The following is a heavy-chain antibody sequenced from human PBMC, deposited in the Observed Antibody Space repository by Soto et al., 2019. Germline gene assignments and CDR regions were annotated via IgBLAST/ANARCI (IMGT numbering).Heavy chain of an antibody. V-gene: IGHV3-33*01. CDR1: GFTFSSYG. J-gene: IGHJ3*02. CDR2: IWYDGSNK. D-gene: IGHD2-15*01. CDR3: ARADLVVVVAAKRPDAFDI. Sequence: QVQLVESGGGVVQPGRSLRLSCAASGFTFSSYGMHWVRQAPGKGLEWVAVIWYDGSNKYYADSVKGRFTISRDNSKNTLYLQMNRLRAEDTAVYYCARADLVVVVAAKRPDAFDIWGQGTMVTVSS.